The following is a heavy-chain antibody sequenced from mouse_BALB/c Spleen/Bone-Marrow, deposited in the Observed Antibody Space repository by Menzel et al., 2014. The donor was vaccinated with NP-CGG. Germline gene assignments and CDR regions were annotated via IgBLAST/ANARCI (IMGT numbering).Heavy chain of an antibody. CDR2: IDPENGNT. J-gene: IGHJ2*01. V-gene: IGHV14-1*02. D-gene: IGHD1-1*01. Sequence: VQLQQSGAELVRPGALVKLSCKASGFNIKDYYMHCVKQRPEQGLEWIGWIDPENGNTIYDPKFQGKASITADTSSNTAYLQLSSLTSEDTAVYYCASYYGSSYDYFDYWGQGTTLTVSS. CDR1: GFNIKDYY. CDR3: ASYYGSSYDYFDY.